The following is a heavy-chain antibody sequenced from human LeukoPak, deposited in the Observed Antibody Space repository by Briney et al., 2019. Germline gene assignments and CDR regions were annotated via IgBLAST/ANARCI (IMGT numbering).Heavy chain of an antibody. CDR2: INWNGNST. V-gene: IGHV3-20*04. Sequence: GGSLRLSCTASGFTFDDYAMSWVRQAPGKGLEWVSGINWNGNSTGYADSVKGRFTISRDNAKNSLYLQMNSLRAEDTALYYCARGGTYYYDSSGYSALLLDYWGQGTLVTVSS. D-gene: IGHD3-22*01. CDR1: GFTFDDYA. CDR3: ARGGTYYYDSSGYSALLLDY. J-gene: IGHJ4*02.